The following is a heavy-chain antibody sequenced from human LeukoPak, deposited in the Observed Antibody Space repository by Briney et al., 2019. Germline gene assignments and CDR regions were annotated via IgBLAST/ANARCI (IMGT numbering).Heavy chain of an antibody. CDR1: GFTFSVYW. CDR2: IKEDGSEK. CDR3: ARSRSGYDFPDY. Sequence: SGGSLRPSCVASGFTFSVYWMSWVRQAPGKGLEWVANIKEDGSEKYYVDSVKGRFTISRDNAKNSLYLQMNSLRAEDTALYHCARSRSGYDFPDYWGQGTLVTVSS. J-gene: IGHJ4*02. D-gene: IGHD5-12*01. V-gene: IGHV3-7*03.